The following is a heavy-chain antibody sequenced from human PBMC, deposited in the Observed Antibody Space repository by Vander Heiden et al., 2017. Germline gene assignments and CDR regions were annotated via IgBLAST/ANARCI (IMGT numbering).Heavy chain of an antibody. D-gene: IGHD4-17*01. V-gene: IGHV3-21*01. J-gene: IGHJ4*02. CDR3: ATDADYDTY. CDR1: AFTFSAYS. CDR2: ISSSSDYI. Sequence: EVQLVGSGGGLVQPGGSLRLSCAASAFTFSAYSMNWVRQAPGKGLEWVSSISSSSDYIYHADSVRGRFTISRDNAKNSLFLQMNSLRAEDTAVYYCATDADYDTYCGQGTLVTVSS.